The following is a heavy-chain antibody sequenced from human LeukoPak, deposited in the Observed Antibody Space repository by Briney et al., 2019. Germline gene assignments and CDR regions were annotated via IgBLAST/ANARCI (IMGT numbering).Heavy chain of an antibody. J-gene: IGHJ4*02. D-gene: IGHD6-6*01. CDR1: GLTFRYYG. V-gene: IGHV3-30*02. CDR2: IRFDGSSE. Sequence: GGSLRLSCAASGLTFRYYGMHWVRQAPGKGLEWVAFIRFDGSSESYSDSVKGRFTISRDNPKNTLLLQMNSLRAEDTAVYYCAKDRETYRPFDYWGQGTLVTVSS. CDR3: AKDRETYRPFDY.